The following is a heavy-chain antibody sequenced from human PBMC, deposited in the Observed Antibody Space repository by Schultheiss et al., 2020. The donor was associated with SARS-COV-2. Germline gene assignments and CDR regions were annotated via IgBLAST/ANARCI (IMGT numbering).Heavy chain of an antibody. V-gene: IGHV1-69*02. CDR3: ATSLFGGVIVNFDY. Sequence: SVKVSCKASGGTFSSYTISWVRQAPGQGLEWMGRIIPILGIANYAQKFQGRVTITADESTSTAYMELSSLRSEDTAVYYCATSLFGGVIVNFDYWGQGTLVTVSS. J-gene: IGHJ4*02. CDR1: GGTFSSYT. CDR2: IIPILGIA. D-gene: IGHD3-16*02.